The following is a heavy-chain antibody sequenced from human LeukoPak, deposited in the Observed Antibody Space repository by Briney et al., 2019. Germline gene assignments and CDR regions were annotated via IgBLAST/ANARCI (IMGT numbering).Heavy chain of an antibody. Sequence: SGGSLRLSCAASGFTFSSYAMSWVRQAPGKGLEWVSAISGSGGSTYYADSVKGRFTISRDNSKNTLYLQMNSLRAEDTAVYYCAKLKQQLTIVDYWGQGTLVTDSS. CDR2: ISGSGGST. D-gene: IGHD6-13*01. CDR3: AKLKQQLTIVDY. J-gene: IGHJ4*02. V-gene: IGHV3-23*01. CDR1: GFTFSSYA.